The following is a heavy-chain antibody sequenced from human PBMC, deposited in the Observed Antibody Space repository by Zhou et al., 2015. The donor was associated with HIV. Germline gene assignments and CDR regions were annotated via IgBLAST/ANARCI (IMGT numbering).Heavy chain of an antibody. CDR2: IIPIFGTA. V-gene: IGHV1-69*01. J-gene: IGHJ3*02. Sequence: QVQLVQSGAEVKKPGSSVKVSCKASGGTFSSYAISWVRQAPGQGLEWMGGIIPIFGTANYAQKFQGRVTITADESTSTAYMELSSLRSEDTAVYYCARGTYNYDFWSGDPDAFDIWGQGTMVTVSS. CDR1: GGTFSSYA. CDR3: ARGTYNYDFWSGDPDAFDI. D-gene: IGHD3-3*01.